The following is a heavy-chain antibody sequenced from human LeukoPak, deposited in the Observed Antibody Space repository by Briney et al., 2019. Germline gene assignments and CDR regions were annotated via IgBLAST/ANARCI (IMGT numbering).Heavy chain of an antibody. V-gene: IGHV1-2*02. CDR3: ARVKGSRYYDSSGYPDY. CDR2: INPNPGGT. Sequence: GASVKISCKASGYTSTGYFMHWVRQAPGQGLEWMGWINPNPGGTYYAQEFQGRVTMNRDTSINTAYMELRRLRSDDTAVYYCARVKGSRYYDSSGYPDYWGQGTLVTVSS. D-gene: IGHD3-22*01. J-gene: IGHJ4*02. CDR1: GYTSTGYF.